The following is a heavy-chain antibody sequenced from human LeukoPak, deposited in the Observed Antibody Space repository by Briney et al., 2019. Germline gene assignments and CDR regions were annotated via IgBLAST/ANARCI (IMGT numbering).Heavy chain of an antibody. CDR1: GFTFSSYS. Sequence: PGGSLRLSCAASGFTFSSYSMNWVRQAPGKGLEWVSYISGSTSTVYYADSVKGRFTISRDNAKNSLYLQMNSLRVEDTAVYYCARHESWAEVGAYYFDYWGQGTLVTVSS. V-gene: IGHV3-48*01. CDR3: ARHESWAEVGAYYFDY. J-gene: IGHJ4*02. CDR2: ISGSTSTV. D-gene: IGHD1-26*01.